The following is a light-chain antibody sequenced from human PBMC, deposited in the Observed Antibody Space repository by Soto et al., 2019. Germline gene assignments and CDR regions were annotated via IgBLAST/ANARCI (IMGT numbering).Light chain of an antibody. CDR1: QGISNW. CDR3: QQTNSFPRA. J-gene: IGKJ3*01. CDR2: GAS. V-gene: IGKV1-12*01. Sequence: DIQMSQSPSSVSASVGDRVTISCRANQGISNWLAWYQQKPGKAPQLLISGASTLQSGVPSRFSGSGSGTDFTLTISSLQPEDFATYYCQQTNSFPRAFGRGTRVDIK.